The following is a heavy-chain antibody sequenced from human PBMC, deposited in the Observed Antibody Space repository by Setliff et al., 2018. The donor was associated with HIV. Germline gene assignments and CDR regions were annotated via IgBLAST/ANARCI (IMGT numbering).Heavy chain of an antibody. CDR3: AKDRGQCFDL. CDR1: GDSFSGYY. Sequence: PSETLSLTCSVSGDSFSGYYWNWIRQPAGKGLEWIGRIFTNGATSYNPSLRNRVTMSVDTSKKQLSLTLSSVTAADTAVYYCAKDRGQCFDLWGRGTLVTVSS. V-gene: IGHV4-4*07. CDR2: IFTNGAT. J-gene: IGHJ2*01. D-gene: IGHD3-10*01.